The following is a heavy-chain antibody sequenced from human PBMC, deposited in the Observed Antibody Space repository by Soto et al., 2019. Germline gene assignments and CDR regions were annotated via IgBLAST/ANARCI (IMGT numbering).Heavy chain of an antibody. J-gene: IGHJ6*02. V-gene: IGHV1-2*04. CDR2: INPNSGGT. CDR3: ARGHTGYSSGWYYYYYGMDV. CDR1: GYSFTNYG. D-gene: IGHD6-19*01. Sequence: ASVKVSCKASGYSFTNYGITWVRQAPGQGLEWMGCINPNSGGTNYAQKFQGWVTMTRDTSISTAYLELSRLRSDDTAVYYCARGHTGYSSGWYYYYYGMDVWGQGTTVTVSS.